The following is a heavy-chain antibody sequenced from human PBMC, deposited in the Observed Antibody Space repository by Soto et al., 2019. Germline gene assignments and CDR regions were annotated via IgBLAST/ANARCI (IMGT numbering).Heavy chain of an antibody. CDR2: SSGDSDNT. J-gene: IGHJ4*02. CDR1: GHTFPTFG. CDR3: AREYCSGYSCYNVDY. V-gene: IGHV1-18*01. Sequence: QVPLVQSGAEVKTPGASVKVSCKASGHTFPTFGITWVRQAPGQGLEWMGWSSGDSDNTKYAQEFQGRVTMTTDTATNTAYMELRSLRSDDTAVYYCAREYCSGYSCYNVDYWGQGTLVTVSS. D-gene: IGHD2-15*01.